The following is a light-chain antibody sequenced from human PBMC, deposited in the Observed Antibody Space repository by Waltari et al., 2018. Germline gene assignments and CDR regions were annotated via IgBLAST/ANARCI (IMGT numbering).Light chain of an antibody. V-gene: IGLV2-11*01. CDR3: SSYAGSNTYI. CDR2: EFS. CDR1: SRDLGSYNT. Sequence: QAAPTQPPSVSGSPGQSVTISCTGTSRDLGSYNTLSSYQQHPGKAPKLMIYEFSKRPSGVSDRFSGSKSGNTASLTISGLQAEDEADYYCSSYAGSNTYIFGTGTRLTVL. J-gene: IGLJ1*01.